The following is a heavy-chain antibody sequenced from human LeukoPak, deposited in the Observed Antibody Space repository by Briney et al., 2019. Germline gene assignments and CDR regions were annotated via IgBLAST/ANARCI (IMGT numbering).Heavy chain of an antibody. V-gene: IGHV4-4*07. J-gene: IGHJ4*02. Sequence: SETLSLTCTVSGGSISNYYWSWIRQPAGKGLEWVGRIYVSGNTNYNPSLKGRVTMSLDTLKNQFSLKLSSVIAADTAVYFCAGDRGITVTKDFDYWGQGTLVTVSS. D-gene: IGHD4-17*01. CDR2: IYVSGNT. CDR3: AGDRGITVTKDFDY. CDR1: GGSISNYY.